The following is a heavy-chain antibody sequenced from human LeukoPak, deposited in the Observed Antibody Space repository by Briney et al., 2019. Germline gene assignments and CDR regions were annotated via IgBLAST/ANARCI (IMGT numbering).Heavy chain of an antibody. J-gene: IGHJ3*02. Sequence: MPSETLSLTCTVSGGSINNYYWSWIRQPAGKGLEWIGRIYTRGSTNYNPSLKSRVTMSVDTSKNQFSLKLSSVTAADTAVYYCARGRYCSAVICSGGDAFDIWGQGTMVSVSS. D-gene: IGHD2-15*01. CDR3: ARGRYCSAVICSGGDAFDI. CDR1: GGSINNYY. CDR2: IYTRGST. V-gene: IGHV4-4*07.